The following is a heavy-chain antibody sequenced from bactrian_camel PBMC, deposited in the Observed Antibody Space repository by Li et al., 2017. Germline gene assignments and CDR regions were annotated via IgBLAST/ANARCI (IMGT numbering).Heavy chain of an antibody. Sequence: HVQLVESGGGSVQAGGSLKLSCASSGITSSRRRMAWFRQAPGKEREGVQAKDNDGRTRYGKIDSVKGRFTLSRDVATNTLFLQMNALTTDDTAMYYCAVDNPLTRGGGAYFEKCDFDSWGRGTQVTVS. CDR3: AVDNPLTRGGGAYFEKCDFDS. CDR2: KDNDGRTR. D-gene: IGHD7*01. J-gene: IGHJ6*01. CDR1: GITSSRRR. V-gene: IGHV3S1*01.